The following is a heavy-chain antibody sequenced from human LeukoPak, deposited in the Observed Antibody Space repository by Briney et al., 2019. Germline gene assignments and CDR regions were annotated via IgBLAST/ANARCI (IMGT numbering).Heavy chain of an antibody. CDR2: ISGSGGST. V-gene: IGHV3-23*01. CDR1: GFTFSSNA. CDR3: ANFHTYYDTSGFYYY. Sequence: GGSLRLSCAASGFTFSSNAMSWVRQAPGKGLEWVSSISGSGGSTYCADSVKGRFTISRDNSRDTLYLQMSSLRAEDTAVYHCANFHTYYDTSGFYYYWGQGTLVTVSS. D-gene: IGHD3-22*01. J-gene: IGHJ4*02.